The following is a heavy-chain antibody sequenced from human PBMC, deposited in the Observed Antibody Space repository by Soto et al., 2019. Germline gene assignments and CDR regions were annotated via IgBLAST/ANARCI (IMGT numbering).Heavy chain of an antibody. CDR2: IDNRGIGT. J-gene: IGHJ4*02. CDR1: GFDFSSLW. D-gene: IGHD6-13*01. CDR3: VRLGGSSWAAF. V-gene: IGHV3-74*01. Sequence: EVRLVEPGGGLVHPGASRTVSCEASGFDFSSLWMHWVRQAPGKGLEWVARIDNRGIGTNYADAVRGRFTVSRDNAKNMLYLQMNSLRADDTGIYFCVRLGGSSWAAFWGQGTLVTVSS.